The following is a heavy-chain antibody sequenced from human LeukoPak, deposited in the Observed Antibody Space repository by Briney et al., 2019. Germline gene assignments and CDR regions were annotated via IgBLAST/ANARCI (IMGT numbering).Heavy chain of an antibody. V-gene: IGHV3-21*04. CDR3: ARDSSWELLRSFDY. Sequence: RVSLRLSCTASGFTFSSFSMNWVRQAPGKGLDWVASISTSSSYIYYADSVKGRFTISRDNAKNSLYLEMNSLGAEDTALYYCARDSSWELLRSFDYWGQGTLVTVSS. CDR2: ISTSSSYI. CDR1: GFTFSSFS. J-gene: IGHJ4*02. D-gene: IGHD1-26*01.